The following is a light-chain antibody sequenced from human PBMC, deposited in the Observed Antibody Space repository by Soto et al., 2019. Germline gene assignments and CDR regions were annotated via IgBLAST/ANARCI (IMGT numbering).Light chain of an antibody. V-gene: IGKV3-20*01. CDR2: GAS. J-gene: IGKJ1*01. CDR1: QSVSSSY. CDR3: QQYGSSPWT. Sequence: VVAQSAGTLSLSTGERATLSCRASQSVSSSYLAWYQQKPGQAPRLLIYGASSRATGIPDRFSGSGSGTDFTLTISRLEPEDFAVYYCQQYGSSPWTFGQRTKVAIK.